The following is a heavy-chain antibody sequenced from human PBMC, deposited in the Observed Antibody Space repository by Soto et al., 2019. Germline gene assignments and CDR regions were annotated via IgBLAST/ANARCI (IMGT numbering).Heavy chain of an antibody. Sequence: GGSLRLSCAASGFTFSSYTMDWVRQAPGKGLEWVSSISGSGSSIYYADSVKGRFTISRDNAKNSLYLQMNSLRAEDTAVYYCARIREYSGYDKEDYWGQGTLVTVSS. J-gene: IGHJ4*02. CDR2: ISGSGSSI. V-gene: IGHV3-21*01. CDR3: ARIREYSGYDKEDY. CDR1: GFTFSSYT. D-gene: IGHD5-12*01.